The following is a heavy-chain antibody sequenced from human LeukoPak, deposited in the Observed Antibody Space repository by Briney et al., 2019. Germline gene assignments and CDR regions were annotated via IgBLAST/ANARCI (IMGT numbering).Heavy chain of an antibody. Sequence: PGGSLRLSCAASGFTFSSYAMSWVRQAPGKGLEWVSAISGSGGSTYYADSVKGLFTISRDNSKNPLYLQMNSLRAEDTAVYYCARLTQRLHDAFDIWGQGTMVTVSS. CDR1: GFTFSSYA. D-gene: IGHD1-14*01. CDR3: ARLTQRLHDAFDI. V-gene: IGHV3-23*01. J-gene: IGHJ3*02. CDR2: ISGSGGST.